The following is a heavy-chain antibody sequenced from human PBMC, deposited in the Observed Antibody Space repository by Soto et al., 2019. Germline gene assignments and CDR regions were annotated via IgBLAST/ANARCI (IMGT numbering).Heavy chain of an antibody. CDR2: ITRLENT. CDR3: VRGGGNDAFEY. CDR1: GASITYGGYS. V-gene: IGHV4-30-2*06. Sequence: QLRLQESGSGVVKTSESLSLTCTVFGASITYGGYSWSWIRQSPGRGLEWIGHITRLENTYFNPSFKSRLSMSIDRTKNQFSLKLTSMTAADKGIYFCVRGGGNDAFEYWGQGILVTVSS. J-gene: IGHJ4*02. D-gene: IGHD5-12*01.